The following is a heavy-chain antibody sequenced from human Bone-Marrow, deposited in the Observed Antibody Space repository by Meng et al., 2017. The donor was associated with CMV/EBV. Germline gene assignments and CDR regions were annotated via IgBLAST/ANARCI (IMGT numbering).Heavy chain of an antibody. J-gene: IGHJ4*02. CDR3: ARASYSNYYFDY. CDR2: ISSSSSYI. Sequence: GGSLRLSCAASGFTFSSYGMHWVRQAPGKGLEWVSSISSSSSYIYYADSVKGRFTISRDNAKNSLYLQMNSLRAEDTAVYYCARASYSNYYFDYWGQGTLVTVSS. D-gene: IGHD4-11*01. V-gene: IGHV3-21*01. CDR1: GFTFSSYG.